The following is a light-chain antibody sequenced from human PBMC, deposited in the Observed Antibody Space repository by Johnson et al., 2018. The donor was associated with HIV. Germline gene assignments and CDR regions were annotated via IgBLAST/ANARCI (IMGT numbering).Light chain of an antibody. CDR3: GTWDGSLNTCGV. V-gene: IGLV1-51*01. CDR1: SSNIGNNY. Sequence: QSVLTQPPSVSAAPGQKVTISCSGSSSNIGNNYVSWYQHLPGTAPKLLIYDNHKRPSGIPDRFSGSKSGTSVTLAITGLQTGDEADYYCGTWDGSLNTCGVIGTGTTVTVL. J-gene: IGLJ1*01. CDR2: DNH.